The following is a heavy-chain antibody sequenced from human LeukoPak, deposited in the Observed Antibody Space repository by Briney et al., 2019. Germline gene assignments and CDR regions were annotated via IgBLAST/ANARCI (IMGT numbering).Heavy chain of an antibody. V-gene: IGHV3-21*01. CDR2: ISSSGDYI. J-gene: IGHJ2*01. D-gene: IGHD3-10*01. CDR3: VRDLVRGVHPVFYFDL. CDR1: GFTFSTYI. Sequence: PGGSLRLSCAASGFTFSTYIMNWVRQAPGKGLEWVSSISSSGDYIYSADSVKGRFTISRDNAKNSLYLQMTNLSAEDTAVYFCVRDLVRGVHPVFYFDLWGRGTLVTVSS.